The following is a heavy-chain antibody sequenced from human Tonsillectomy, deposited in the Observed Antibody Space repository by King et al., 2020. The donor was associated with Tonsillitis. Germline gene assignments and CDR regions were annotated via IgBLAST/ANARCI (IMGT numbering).Heavy chain of an antibody. V-gene: IGHV1-8*02. Sequence: VQLVESGAEVKKPGASVKVSCKASGYTFTNYDINRVRQGTGQGLEWMGWMDPSCGDADYSQEFQGRVAMTRNTSISAAYMELRSLTSDDTAVYYCARGVDFWGQGTLVTVSS. CDR3: ARGVDF. CDR1: GYTFTNYD. CDR2: MDPSCGDA. J-gene: IGHJ4*02.